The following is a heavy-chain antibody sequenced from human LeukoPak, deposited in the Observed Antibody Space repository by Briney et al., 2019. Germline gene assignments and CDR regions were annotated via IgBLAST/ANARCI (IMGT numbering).Heavy chain of an antibody. CDR2: IRSKANSYAT. CDR3: STLVGGSTSGLHY. Sequence: GGSLRLSCAASGFTFSGSVMHWVRQASGKGLEWVGLIRSKANSYATVYAASVKGRFTISRDDSKNTAYLQMNSLKTEDTAVFYCSTLVGGSTSGLHYRGQGTRVTVSS. CDR1: GFTFSGSV. D-gene: IGHD1-26*01. J-gene: IGHJ4*02. V-gene: IGHV3-73*01.